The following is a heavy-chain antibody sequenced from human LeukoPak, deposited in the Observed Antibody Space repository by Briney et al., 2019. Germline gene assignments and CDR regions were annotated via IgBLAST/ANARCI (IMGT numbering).Heavy chain of an antibody. Sequence: GGSLRLSCAASGFTFSSYEMNWVRQAPGKGLEWVSYISSSGSTIYYADSVKGRFTISRDNAKTSLYLQMNSLRAEDTAVYYCARGSSFGELSHWGQGTLVTVSS. CDR1: GFTFSSYE. D-gene: IGHD3-10*01. CDR2: ISSSGSTI. V-gene: IGHV3-48*03. CDR3: ARGSSFGELSH. J-gene: IGHJ4*02.